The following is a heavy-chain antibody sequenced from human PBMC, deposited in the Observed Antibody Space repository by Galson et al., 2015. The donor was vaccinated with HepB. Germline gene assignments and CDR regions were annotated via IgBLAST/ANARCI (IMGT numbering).Heavy chain of an antibody. J-gene: IGHJ4*02. V-gene: IGHV3-33*01. CDR2: IWYDGSNK. CDR3: ARDSRYCSGGSCSYFDY. CDR1: GFTFSSYG. Sequence: SLRLSCAASGFTFSSYGMHWVRQAPGKGLERVAVIWYDGSNKYYADSVKGRFTISRDNSKNTLYLQMNSLRDEDTAVYYCARDSRYCSGGSCSYFDYWGQGTLVTVSS. D-gene: IGHD2-15*01.